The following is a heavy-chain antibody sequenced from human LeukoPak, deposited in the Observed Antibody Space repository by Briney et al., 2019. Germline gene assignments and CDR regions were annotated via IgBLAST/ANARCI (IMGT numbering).Heavy chain of an antibody. CDR2: ISFSSATI. CDR1: GFTFSSYS. J-gene: IGHJ3*01. D-gene: IGHD3-10*01. V-gene: IGHV3-48*01. CDR3: ARDTHYYGSGSPAFDL. Sequence: GGSLRLSCEASGFTFSSYSMNWVRQAPGKGLEWVSYISFSSATIHYADSVRGRFNISRDNAKNSLYLQLNSLRAEDTALYYCARDTHYYGSGSPAFDLWGRGTMVTVSS.